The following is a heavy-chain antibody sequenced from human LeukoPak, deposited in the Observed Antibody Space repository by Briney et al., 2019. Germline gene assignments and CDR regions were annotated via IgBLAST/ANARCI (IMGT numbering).Heavy chain of an antibody. D-gene: IGHD7-27*01. CDR3: ARPLNWGSRRGFNWFDP. V-gene: IGHV1-46*01. CDR2: INPSGGST. CDR1: GYTFTSYY. Sequence: ASVKVSCKASGYTFTSYYMHWVRQAPGQGLEWMGIINPSGGSTSYAQKFQGRVTMTRDTSTSTVYMELSSLRSEDTAVYYCARPLNWGSRRGFNWFDPWGQGSLVTVSS. J-gene: IGHJ5*02.